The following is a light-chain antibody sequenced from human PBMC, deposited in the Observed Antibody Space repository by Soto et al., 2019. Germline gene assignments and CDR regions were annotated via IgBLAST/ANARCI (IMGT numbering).Light chain of an antibody. CDR2: GAS. CDR1: QTINNN. V-gene: IGKV3-15*01. Sequence: VITQAPATLSVSPGERATLSCRASQTINNNVAWYQLKDGQVPRLVIYGASTRATDIPARFSGSGSGTDFILTISRLXPEDFALYYCGQFVSSPPRTFGQGTKVDIK. CDR3: GQFVSSPPRT. J-gene: IGKJ1*01.